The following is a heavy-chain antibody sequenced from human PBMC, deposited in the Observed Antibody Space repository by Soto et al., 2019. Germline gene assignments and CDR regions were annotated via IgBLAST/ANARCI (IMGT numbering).Heavy chain of an antibody. D-gene: IGHD5-12*01. CDR3: ARAILDIVATSYYYYGMDV. Sequence: SVKVSCKASGGTFSSYAISWVRQAPGQGLEWMGGIIPIFGTANYAQKFQGRVTITADESTSTAYMELSSLRSEDTAVYYCARAILDIVATSYYYYGMDVWGQGTTVTVSS. J-gene: IGHJ6*02. CDR1: GGTFSSYA. CDR2: IIPIFGTA. V-gene: IGHV1-69*13.